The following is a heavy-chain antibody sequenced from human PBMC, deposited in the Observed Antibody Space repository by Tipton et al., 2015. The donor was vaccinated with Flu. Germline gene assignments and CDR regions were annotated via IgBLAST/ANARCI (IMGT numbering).Heavy chain of an antibody. CDR1: GGSISSGGYY. CDR2: IYYSGST. CDR3: ARALQNYFDY. Sequence: RSLRLSCTVSGGSISSGGYYWSWIRQHPGKGLEWIGYIYYSGSTYYNPSLKSRVTISIDTSKNQFSLKLSSVTAADTAVYYCARALQNYFDYWGQGTLVIVSS. V-gene: IGHV4-31*02. J-gene: IGHJ4*02.